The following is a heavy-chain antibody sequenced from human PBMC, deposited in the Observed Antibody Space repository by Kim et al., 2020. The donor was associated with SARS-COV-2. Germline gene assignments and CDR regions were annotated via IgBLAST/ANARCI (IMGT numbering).Heavy chain of an antibody. J-gene: IGHJ3*02. D-gene: IGHD3-3*01. V-gene: IGHV1-2*02. Sequence: ASVKVSCKASGYTFTGYYMHWVRQAPGQGLEWMGWINPNSGGTNYAQKFQGRVTMTRDTSISTAYMELSRLRSDDTAVYYCARDPSEWSDAFDIWGQGTMVTVSS. CDR1: GYTFTGYY. CDR2: INPNSGGT. CDR3: ARDPSEWSDAFDI.